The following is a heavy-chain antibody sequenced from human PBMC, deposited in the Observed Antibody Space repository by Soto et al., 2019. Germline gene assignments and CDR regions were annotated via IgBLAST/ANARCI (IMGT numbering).Heavy chain of an antibody. CDR3: AKDSMVRGVYTPDY. CDR2: ISGSGGST. CDR1: GFTFSSYA. Sequence: GGSLRLSCAASGFTFSSYAMSWVRQDPGKGLEWVSAISGSGGSTYYADSVKGRFTISRDNSKNTLYLQMNSLRAEDTAVYYCAKDSMVRGVYTPDYWGQGALVTVSS. V-gene: IGHV3-23*01. D-gene: IGHD3-10*01. J-gene: IGHJ4*02.